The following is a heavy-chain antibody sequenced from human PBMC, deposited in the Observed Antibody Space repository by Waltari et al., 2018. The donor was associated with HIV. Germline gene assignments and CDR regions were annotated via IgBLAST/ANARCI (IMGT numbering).Heavy chain of an antibody. D-gene: IGHD1-1*01. CDR2: INNDGGVR. V-gene: IGHV3-74*02. Sequence: VESGGTLVQPGGSLKISCKASGFLFGSHWMPWVRRSPGKGVVWVSRINNDGGVRKYGDTVADRFTISRDNSNNILFLDMRSLRVEDSGTYYCVKDVSLEHYGAYYSGLDVWGQGTTVTV. J-gene: IGHJ6*02. CDR3: VKDVSLEHYGAYYSGLDV. CDR1: GFLFGSHW.